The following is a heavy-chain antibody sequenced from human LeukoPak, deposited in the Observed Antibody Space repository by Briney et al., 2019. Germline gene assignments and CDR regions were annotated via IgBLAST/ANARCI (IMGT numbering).Heavy chain of an antibody. CDR3: ARDRIAVAATETSFDY. Sequence: GGSLRLSCAASGFTFSSYEMHWVRQAPGKGLEWVSYISSSGSTIYYADSVKGRFTISRGNAKNSLYLQMNSLRAEDTAVYYCARDRIAVAATETSFDYWGQGTLVTVSS. CDR1: GFTFSSYE. D-gene: IGHD6-19*01. V-gene: IGHV3-48*03. J-gene: IGHJ4*02. CDR2: ISSSGSTI.